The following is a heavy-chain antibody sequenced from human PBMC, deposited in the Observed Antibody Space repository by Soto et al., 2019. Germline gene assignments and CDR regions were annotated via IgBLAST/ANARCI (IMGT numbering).Heavy chain of an antibody. V-gene: IGHV3-23*01. CDR2: ISGSGGST. CDR1: GFTFSSYA. Sequence: GSLRLSCAASGFTFSSYAMSWVRQAPGKGLEWVSAISGSGGSTYYADSVKGRFTISRDNSKNTLYLQMNSLRAEDTAVYYCAKEVWERQSTVQKYYYYYGMDVWGQGTTVTVSS. J-gene: IGHJ6*02. D-gene: IGHD1-26*01. CDR3: AKEVWERQSTVQKYYYYYGMDV.